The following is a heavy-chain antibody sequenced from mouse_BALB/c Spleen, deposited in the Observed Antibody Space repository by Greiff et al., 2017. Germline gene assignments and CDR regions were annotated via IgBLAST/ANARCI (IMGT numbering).Heavy chain of an antibody. J-gene: IGHJ4*01. CDR3: TRRAYGSSYEAMDY. Sequence: VQLQQPGAELVKPGASVKLSCKASGYTFTSYYMYWVKQRPGQGLEWIGGINPSNGGTNFNEKFKSKATLTVDKSSSTAYMQLSSLTSEDSAVYYCTRRAYGSSYEAMDYWGQGTSVTVSS. CDR1: GYTFTSYY. V-gene: IGHV1S81*02. D-gene: IGHD1-1*01. CDR2: INPSNGGT.